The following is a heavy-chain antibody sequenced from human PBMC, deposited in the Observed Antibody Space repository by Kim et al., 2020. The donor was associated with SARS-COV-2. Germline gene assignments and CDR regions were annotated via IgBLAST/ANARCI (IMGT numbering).Heavy chain of an antibody. Sequence: GSDKYYVDSVKGRFTVSRDNAKNSLYLQMNSLRAEDTAVYYCASGPRVGFWGQGTLVTVSS. CDR3: ASGPRVGF. V-gene: IGHV3-7*01. CDR2: GSDK. J-gene: IGHJ4*02. D-gene: IGHD2-15*01.